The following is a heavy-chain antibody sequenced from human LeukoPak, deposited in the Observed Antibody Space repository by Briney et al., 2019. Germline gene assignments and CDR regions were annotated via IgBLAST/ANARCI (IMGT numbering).Heavy chain of an antibody. J-gene: IGHJ4*02. CDR2: VKSKTDGGTT. CDR3: STGTGRTDFDY. D-gene: IGHD1-1*01. CDR1: GFTFSKDW. Sequence: GGSLRLSCAASGFTFSKDWMSWVRQAPGKGLEWVGRVKSKTDGGTTDYAAPVKGRFTISRDDSKNTLDLQMNSLKTEDTAVYYCSTGTGRTDFDYWGQGTLVTVSS. V-gene: IGHV3-15*01.